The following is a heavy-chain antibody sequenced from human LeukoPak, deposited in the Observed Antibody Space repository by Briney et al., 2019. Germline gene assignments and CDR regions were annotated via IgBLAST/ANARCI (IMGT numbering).Heavy chain of an antibody. J-gene: IGHJ4*02. CDR3: ARDRRFLEWPPTGY. CDR1: GFTVSSNY. Sequence: AGGSLRLSCAASGFTVSSNYMNWVRQAPGKGLEWVANIKQDGSEKYYVDSVKGRFTISRDNAKNSLYLQMNSLRAEDTAVYYCARDRRFLEWPPTGYWGQGTLVTVSS. D-gene: IGHD3-3*01. V-gene: IGHV3-7*01. CDR2: IKQDGSEK.